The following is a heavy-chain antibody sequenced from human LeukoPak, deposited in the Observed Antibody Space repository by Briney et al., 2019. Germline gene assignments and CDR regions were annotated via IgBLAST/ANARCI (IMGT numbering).Heavy chain of an antibody. Sequence: HSGGSLRLSCAASGFTFGSYGMHWVRQAPGKGLEWVALIWYDGSNKYYADSVKGRLTISRDNSKNTQYLQMNSLRAEDTAVYYCAREGPRGNSQFDYWGQGTLVTVSS. J-gene: IGHJ4*02. D-gene: IGHD2/OR15-2a*01. CDR2: IWYDGSNK. V-gene: IGHV3-33*01. CDR3: AREGPRGNSQFDY. CDR1: GFTFGSYG.